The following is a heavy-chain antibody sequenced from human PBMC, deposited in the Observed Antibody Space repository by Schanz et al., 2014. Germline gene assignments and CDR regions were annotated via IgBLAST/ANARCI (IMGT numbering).Heavy chain of an antibody. V-gene: IGHV3-7*03. D-gene: IGHD5-12*01. CDR3: ARDPNSVNEIDY. Sequence: VQLVESGGALVQPGGSLRLSCSAFGFTFSDHWMSWVRQPPGKGLEWVANIKGDSSEKNYVDSVKGRFTLSRDNAKKTMDMQMNSLRVADTAVYYCARDPNSVNEIDYWGQGTLVTVSS. CDR2: IKGDSSEK. J-gene: IGHJ4*02. CDR1: GFTFSDHW.